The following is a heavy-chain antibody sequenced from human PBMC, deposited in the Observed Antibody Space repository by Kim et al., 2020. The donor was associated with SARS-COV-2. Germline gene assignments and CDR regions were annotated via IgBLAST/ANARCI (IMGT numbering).Heavy chain of an antibody. CDR3: ATRFDY. Sequence: SSSRTIYYADSVKGRFTISRDNAKTSLYLQMNSLRDEDTAVYYCATRFDYWGQGTLVTVSS. CDR2: SSSRTI. J-gene: IGHJ4*02. V-gene: IGHV3-48*02.